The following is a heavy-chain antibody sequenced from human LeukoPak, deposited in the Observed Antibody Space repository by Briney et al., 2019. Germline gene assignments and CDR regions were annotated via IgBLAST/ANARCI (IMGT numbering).Heavy chain of an antibody. CDR1: GGSFSGYY. V-gene: IGHV4-34*01. D-gene: IGHD1-26*01. CDR2: INHSGST. J-gene: IGHJ4*02. Sequence: SETLSLTCAVYGGSFSGYYWSWIRQPPGKGLEWIGEINHSGSTNYNPSLKSRVTISVDTYKNQFSLKLSSVTAADTAVYYCARGRGSYNYWGQGTLVTVSS. CDR3: ARGRGSYNY.